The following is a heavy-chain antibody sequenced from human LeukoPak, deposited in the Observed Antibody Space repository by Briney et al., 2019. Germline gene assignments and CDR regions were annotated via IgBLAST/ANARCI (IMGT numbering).Heavy chain of an antibody. CDR2: ITSSSSYI. CDR3: ATSIVGLTYDEHFQH. Sequence: GGSLRLSCAASGFTFSSYNMNWVRQAPGTGLEWVSSITSSSSYIYYADSVKGRFTISRDNSKNTLYLQMNSLRAEDTAVYYCATSIVGLTYDEHFQHWGQGTLVTVSS. CDR1: GFTFSSYN. J-gene: IGHJ1*01. D-gene: IGHD1-26*01. V-gene: IGHV3-21*04.